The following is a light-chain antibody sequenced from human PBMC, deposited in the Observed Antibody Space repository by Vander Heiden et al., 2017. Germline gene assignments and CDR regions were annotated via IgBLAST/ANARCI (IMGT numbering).Light chain of an antibody. CDR3: LQSDNIPRT. Sequence: DIQMTQSPSSLSASVGDRVTIACRASQRIGNSLIWYQQKPGKAPRLLIHGASSLQSGVPSRFSGSGSGTDFTLTISSLQPEDFATYYCLQSDNIPRTFGQGTKLEIK. CDR1: QRIGNS. CDR2: GAS. J-gene: IGKJ2*01. V-gene: IGKV1-39*01.